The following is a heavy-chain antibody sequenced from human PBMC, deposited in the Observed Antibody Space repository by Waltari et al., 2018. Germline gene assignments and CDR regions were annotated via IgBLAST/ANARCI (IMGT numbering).Heavy chain of an antibody. J-gene: IGHJ4*02. CDR2: IDNGGRNT. CDR1: GITFSTYA. CDR3: AKIGVLTANFDY. D-gene: IGHD2-21*02. V-gene: IGHV3-23*04. Sequence: DVQLVDSGGGLVQPGGSLRLSCAASGITFSTYAMGWVRQAPGRGLGWVASIDNGGRNTVYADSVKGRFTISRDNAKHTLFLQMSSLRAEDTAVYYCAKIGVLTANFDYWGQGALVTVSS.